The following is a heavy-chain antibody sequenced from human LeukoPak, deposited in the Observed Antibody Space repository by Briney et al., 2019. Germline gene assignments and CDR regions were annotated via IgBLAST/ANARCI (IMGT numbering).Heavy chain of an antibody. Sequence: GGTLRLSCAASGFTFSSYAMHWVRQAPGKGLEWVAVISYDGSNKYYADSVKGRFTISRDNSKNTLYLQMNSLRAEDTAVYYCARHPYIDFGDYYYYMDVWGKGTTVTISS. CDR2: ISYDGSNK. D-gene: IGHD4-17*01. J-gene: IGHJ6*03. CDR1: GFTFSSYA. V-gene: IGHV3-30*04. CDR3: ARHPYIDFGDYYYYMDV.